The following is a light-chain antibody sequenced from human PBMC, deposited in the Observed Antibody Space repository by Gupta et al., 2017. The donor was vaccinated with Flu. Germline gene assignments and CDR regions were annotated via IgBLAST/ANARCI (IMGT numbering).Light chain of an antibody. CDR3: CSFGYTRA. CDR2: EVN. J-gene: IGLJ2*01. V-gene: IGLV2-14*01. CDR1: NSDVGRYKY. Sequence: GQSITISCTGNNSDVGRYKYVSWYQHHPGKAPKLVIFEVNNRPSGVSNRFSGSKSGNTASLTISGLQPEDEADYYCCSFGYTRAFGGGTKLTVL.